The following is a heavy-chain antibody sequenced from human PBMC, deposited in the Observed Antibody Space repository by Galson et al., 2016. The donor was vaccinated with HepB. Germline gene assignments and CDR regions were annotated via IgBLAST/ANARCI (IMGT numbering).Heavy chain of an antibody. CDR2: IYWDDDK. J-gene: IGHJ4*02. D-gene: IGHD3-16*01. CDR1: GFSLSTTGAG. Sequence: PALVKPTQTLTLTCSFSGFSLSTTGAGVGWIRQPPGKALEWLALIYWDDDKRYSPSLKSRLTITKDTSKTQGVLTMTNMDPVETATDFWAHRVYSRTVWGYFDYWGPGTLVTVSS. CDR3: AHRVYSRTVWGYFDY. V-gene: IGHV2-5*02.